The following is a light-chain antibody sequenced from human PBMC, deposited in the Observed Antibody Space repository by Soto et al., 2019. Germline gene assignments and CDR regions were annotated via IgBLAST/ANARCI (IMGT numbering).Light chain of an antibody. CDR3: QQSHSTPWT. V-gene: IGKV1-39*01. Sequence: DIPMNQSPSTLSGSVGDRVTITCRASQTISSWLAWYQQKPGKAPKLLIHSASSLQRGVPSRFSGSGSGTDFTLTISSLQPEDFAIYYCQQSHSTPWTFGQGTKVDIK. CDR1: QTISSW. J-gene: IGKJ1*01. CDR2: SAS.